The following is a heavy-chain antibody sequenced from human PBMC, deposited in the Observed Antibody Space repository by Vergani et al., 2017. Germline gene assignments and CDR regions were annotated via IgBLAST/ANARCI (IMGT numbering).Heavy chain of an antibody. CDR2: IDYSGST. Sequence: QVQLQESGPGLVKPSETLSLTCTVSGGSISSYYWSWIRQPPGKGLEWIGYIDYSGSTNYNPSLKSRVTISVDTSKNQFSLKLSSVTAADTAVYYCARDMSSSKNYYYMDVWGKGTTVTVSS. J-gene: IGHJ6*03. V-gene: IGHV4-59*01. CDR3: ARDMSSSKNYYYMDV. CDR1: GGSISSYY. D-gene: IGHD2-2*01.